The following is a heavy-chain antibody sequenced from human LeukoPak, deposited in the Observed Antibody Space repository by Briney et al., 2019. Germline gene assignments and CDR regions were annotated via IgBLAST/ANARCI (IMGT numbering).Heavy chain of an antibody. CDR1: GFTFDDYG. CDR3: ARSYSGSYYYYYMDV. V-gene: IGHV3-20*01. D-gene: IGHD1-26*01. J-gene: IGHJ6*03. CDR2: INWNGGST. Sequence: PGGSLRLSCAASGFTFDDYGMSWVRQAPGKGLEWFSGINWNGGSTGYADSVKGRFTISRDNAKNSLYLQMNSLRAEDTALYHCARSYSGSYYYYYMDVWGKGTTVTVSS.